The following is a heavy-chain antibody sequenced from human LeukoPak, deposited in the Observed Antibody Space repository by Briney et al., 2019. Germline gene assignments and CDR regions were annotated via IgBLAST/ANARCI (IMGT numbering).Heavy chain of an antibody. J-gene: IGHJ6*03. Sequence: SVKASCKASGLTLSTYAISWVRQAPGQGLEWMGGIIPMFGSAHYAQKFQDRVTITTDESTTIAYMELSSLRSEDTAVYYCASSPRIVGRLDYYYYMDVWGKGTTVTVSS. CDR3: ASSPRIVGRLDYYYYMDV. CDR2: IIPMFGSA. D-gene: IGHD6-6*01. V-gene: IGHV1-69*05. CDR1: GLTLSTYA.